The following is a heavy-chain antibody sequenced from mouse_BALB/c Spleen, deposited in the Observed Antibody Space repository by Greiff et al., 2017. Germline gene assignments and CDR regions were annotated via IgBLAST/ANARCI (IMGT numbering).Heavy chain of an antibody. CDR1: GYTFTDYN. V-gene: IGHV1-18*01. CDR3: ARRKLIQGTYYYAMDY. CDR2: INPNNGGT. Sequence: EVQLQQSGPELVKPGASVKIPCKASGYTFTDYNMDWVKQSHGKSLEWIGDINPNNGGTIYNQKFKGKATLTVDKSSSTAYMELRSLTSEDTAVYYCARRKLIQGTYYYAMDYWGQGTSVTVSS. J-gene: IGHJ4*01. D-gene: IGHD2-12*01.